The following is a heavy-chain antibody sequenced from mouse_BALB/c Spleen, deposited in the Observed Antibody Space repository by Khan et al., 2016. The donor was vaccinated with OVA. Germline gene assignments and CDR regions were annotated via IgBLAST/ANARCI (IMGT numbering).Heavy chain of an antibody. CDR2: IYPGSGST. V-gene: IGHV1S22*01. J-gene: IGHJ2*01. Sequence: LQQPGSELVRPGASVKLSYKASGYTFTSYWMHWVKQRPGQGLEWIGNIYPGSGSTNYDEKFKSEATLTVDTSSSTAYMQLSSLTSEDSAVYYCTRGEYDGDYWGQGTTLTVSS. CDR1: GYTFTSYW. CDR3: TRGEYDGDY. D-gene: IGHD2-14*01.